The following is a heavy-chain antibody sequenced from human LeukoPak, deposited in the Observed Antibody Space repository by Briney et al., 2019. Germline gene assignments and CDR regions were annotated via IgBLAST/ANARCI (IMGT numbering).Heavy chain of an antibody. CDR2: ISGSGGST. J-gene: IGHJ4*02. D-gene: IGHD2-2*01. CDR1: GFTFSSYA. CDR3: AKMRRYCSSTSCYGVDY. V-gene: IGHV3-23*01. Sequence: GGSLRLSCAASGFTFSSYAMSWVRQAPGKGLEWVSAISGSGGSTYYADSVKGRFTISRDNSKNTVYLQMNSLRAEDTAVYYCAKMRRYCSSTSCYGVDYWGQGTLVTVSS.